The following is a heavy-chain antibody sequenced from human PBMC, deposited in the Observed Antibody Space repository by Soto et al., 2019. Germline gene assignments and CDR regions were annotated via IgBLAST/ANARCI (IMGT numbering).Heavy chain of an antibody. V-gene: IGHV3-23*01. D-gene: IGHD1-20*01. J-gene: IGHJ4*02. Sequence: EVQLLESGGGLVQPGGSLRLSCAASGFTFSSYAMSWVRQAPGKGLEWISAVSGSGGSTYYAGSVKGRFTISRDTSKDTLYLQMNNLRAEDTAVYYCAKPPDYNWNDYWGQGTLVTVSS. CDR2: VSGSGGST. CDR3: AKPPDYNWNDY. CDR1: GFTFSSYA.